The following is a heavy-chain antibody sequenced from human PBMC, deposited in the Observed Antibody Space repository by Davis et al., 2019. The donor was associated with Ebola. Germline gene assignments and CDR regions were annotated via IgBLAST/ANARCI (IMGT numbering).Heavy chain of an antibody. J-gene: IGHJ4*02. Sequence: SVKVSCKASGGTFSSYAISWVRQAPGQGLEWMGRIIPILGIANYAQKLQGRVTMTTDTSTSTAYMELRSLRSDDTAVYYCASFPLGKDFGVSRYWGQGTLVTVSS. CDR2: IIPILGIA. D-gene: IGHD3-16*01. V-gene: IGHV1-69*04. CDR1: GGTFSSYA. CDR3: ASFPLGKDFGVSRY.